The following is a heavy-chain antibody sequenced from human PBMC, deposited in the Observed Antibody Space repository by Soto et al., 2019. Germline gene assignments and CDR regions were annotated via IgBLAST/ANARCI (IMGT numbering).Heavy chain of an antibody. D-gene: IGHD3-16*01. CDR3: AKQTVELSLGGFDP. CDR1: GYTFANYY. V-gene: IGHV1-46*01. CDR2: INPSGGAT. J-gene: IGHJ5*02. Sequence: QVRLVQSGAEVQNPGASVKLSCEASGYTFANYYVHWVRQAPGQGLQWMGKINPSGGATTYAQKFQGRVTISVDASAKSVYMDMRSLSGEDTAVYYCAKQTVELSLGGFDPWGQGTLVTVSS.